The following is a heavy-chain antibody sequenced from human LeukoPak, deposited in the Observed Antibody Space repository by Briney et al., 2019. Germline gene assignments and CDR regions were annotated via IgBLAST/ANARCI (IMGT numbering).Heavy chain of an antibody. J-gene: IGHJ3*02. Sequence: SETLSLTCAVSGGSISSSNWWSWVRQPPGKGLEWIGEIYHSGSTNYNPSLKSRVTISVDKSKNQFSLKLSSVTAADTAVYYCARDHPRITIFGVANGDAFDIWGQGTMVTVSS. D-gene: IGHD3-3*01. V-gene: IGHV4-4*02. CDR1: GGSISSSNW. CDR3: ARDHPRITIFGVANGDAFDI. CDR2: IYHSGST.